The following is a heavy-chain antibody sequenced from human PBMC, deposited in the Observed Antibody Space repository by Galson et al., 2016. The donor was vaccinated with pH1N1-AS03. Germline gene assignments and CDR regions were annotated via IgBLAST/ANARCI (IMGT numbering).Heavy chain of an antibody. V-gene: IGHV3-74*01. CDR3: ARVTDFYGSGGYSKLHAFDI. CDR1: GFNVSNYW. J-gene: IGHJ3*02. CDR2: LNTDVSST. Sequence: LRLSCAASGFNVSNYWMNWVRQAPGKGLVWVSLLNTDVSSTTYADSVKGRFTISRDNAKNTLYLQMNSLRAEDTAVYFCARVTDFYGSGGYSKLHAFDIWGQGTTVIVSS. D-gene: IGHD3-22*01.